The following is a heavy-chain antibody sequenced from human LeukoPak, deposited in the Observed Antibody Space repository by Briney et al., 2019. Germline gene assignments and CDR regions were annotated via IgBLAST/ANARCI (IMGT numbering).Heavy chain of an antibody. CDR3: ARDGSTNYQNWFDP. D-gene: IGHD2-8*01. CDR2: ISYDGSNK. J-gene: IGHJ5*02. CDR1: GFTFSSYG. Sequence: GGSLRLSCAASGFTFSSYGMHWVRQAPGKGLEWVAVISYDGSNKYYADSVKGRFTISRDNSKNTLYLQVNSLRAEDTAVYYCARDGSTNYQNWFDPWGQGTLVTVSS. V-gene: IGHV3-30*03.